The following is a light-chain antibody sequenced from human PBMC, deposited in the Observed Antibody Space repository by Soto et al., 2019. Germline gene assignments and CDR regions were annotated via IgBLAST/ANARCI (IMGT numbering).Light chain of an antibody. CDR3: QQANSFPGA. CDR2: AES. Sequence: DIQMTQSPSSVSASVGDRVTITCRASQGISSWLAWYQQKPGKAPKLLIYAESSLQSGLPSRFSGRGSGTDSTPTISSLQPEDLSTYYCQQANSFPGAFGQGTKVEIK. J-gene: IGKJ1*01. CDR1: QGISSW. V-gene: IGKV1-12*01.